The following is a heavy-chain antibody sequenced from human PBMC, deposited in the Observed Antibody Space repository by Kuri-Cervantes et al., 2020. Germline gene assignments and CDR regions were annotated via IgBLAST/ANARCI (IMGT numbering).Heavy chain of an antibody. CDR1: GFTFSSYG. D-gene: IGHD6-19*01. CDR2: MSHEGNNK. J-gene: IGHJ4*02. V-gene: IGHV3-30*19. CDR3: ARDLEAGPFDS. Sequence: SLKISCAASGFTFSSYGMHWVRQAPGKGLEWVAVMSHEGNNKYYANSVKGRFTCSRDTSKKMVFLQMNSLRPEDTAVYYCARDLEAGPFDSWGQGTLVTVSS.